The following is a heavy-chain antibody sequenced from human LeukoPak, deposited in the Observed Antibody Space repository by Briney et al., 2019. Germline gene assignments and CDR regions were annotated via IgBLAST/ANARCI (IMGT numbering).Heavy chain of an antibody. J-gene: IGHJ4*02. V-gene: IGHV3-7*01. CDR1: GFTFSRYW. CDR3: ARDRGSSPIDY. Sequence: GGSLRLSCEVSGFTFSRYWVTWVRQAPGKGLEWVANIREDGSEKCYVGSVKGRFTCSGDNAKNSLYLQMNSRRAEDTAVYYCARDRGSSPIDYWGQGTLVTVSS. D-gene: IGHD6-6*01. CDR2: IREDGSEK.